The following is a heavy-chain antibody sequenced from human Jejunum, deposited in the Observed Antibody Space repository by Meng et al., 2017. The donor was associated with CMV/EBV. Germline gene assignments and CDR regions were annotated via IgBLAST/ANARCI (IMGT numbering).Heavy chain of an antibody. Sequence: QPPESGPGLLKPAETLSLTCTASGDPISSGSHYWAWIRQSPGKRLEWIGSMLFSGIADYNPSLKSRVTISLDATQRQFSLRLTSVTAADTAVYFCARDLTNNWFYYWGQGTLVTVSS. V-gene: IGHV4-39*07. CDR2: MLFSGIA. CDR3: ARDLTNNWFYY. J-gene: IGHJ4*02. D-gene: IGHD1-1*01. CDR1: GDPISSGSHY.